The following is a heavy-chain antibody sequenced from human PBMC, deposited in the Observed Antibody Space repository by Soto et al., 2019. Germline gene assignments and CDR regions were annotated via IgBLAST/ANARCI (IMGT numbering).Heavy chain of an antibody. CDR3: ARTVILTGYLDY. Sequence: PSETLSLTCTVSGDYISNDYWSWIRQPPGKGLEWIGYIYYSGSTNYSPSLKSRVTISVDTSKNQFSLKLSSVTAADTAVYYCARTVILTGYLDYWGQGTLVTVSS. J-gene: IGHJ4*02. D-gene: IGHD3-9*01. CDR1: GDYISNDY. CDR2: IYYSGST. V-gene: IGHV4-59*01.